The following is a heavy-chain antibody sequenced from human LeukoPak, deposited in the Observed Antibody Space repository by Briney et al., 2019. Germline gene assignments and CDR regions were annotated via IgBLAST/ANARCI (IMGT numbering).Heavy chain of an antibody. Sequence: SETLSLTCTVSGGSISSYYWSWIRQPPGKGLEWIGYIYYGGSTNYNPSLKSRVTISVDTSKNQFSLKLSSVTAADTAVYYCARAGLDYYGSGSSLDYWGQGTLVTVSS. CDR1: GGSISSYY. D-gene: IGHD3-10*01. CDR3: ARAGLDYYGSGSSLDY. V-gene: IGHV4-59*01. J-gene: IGHJ4*02. CDR2: IYYGGST.